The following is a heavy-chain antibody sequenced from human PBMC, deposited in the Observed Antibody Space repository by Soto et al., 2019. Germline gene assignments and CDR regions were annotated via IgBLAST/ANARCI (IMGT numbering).Heavy chain of an antibody. CDR1: GGSLSGFP. Sequence: HVQLQESGPGQVKPSETLSLTCSVSGGSLSGFPWIWIRQPPGKGLEWVGYIYHTGRSNYNPSLKSRLTISLDMSRNQFSLQLTSVTAADTTLYYCARVSNKYGGNGAFDYWGLGTLVTVSS. J-gene: IGHJ4*02. D-gene: IGHD2-2*01. CDR2: IYHTGRS. V-gene: IGHV4-59*01. CDR3: ARVSNKYGGNGAFDY.